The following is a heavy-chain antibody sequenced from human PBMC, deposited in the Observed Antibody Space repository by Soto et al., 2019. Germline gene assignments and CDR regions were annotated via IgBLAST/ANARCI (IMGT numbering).Heavy chain of an antibody. CDR2: IYYSGST. CDR1: GGSVSSGSYY. CDR3: ARDSPIGGMDV. V-gene: IGHV4-61*01. Sequence: SETLSLTCTVSGGSVSSGSYYWSWIRQPPGKGLEWIGYIYYSGSTNYNPSLKSRVTISVDTSKNQFSLKLSSVTAADTAVYYCARDSPIGGMDVWGQGTTATVSS. J-gene: IGHJ6*02.